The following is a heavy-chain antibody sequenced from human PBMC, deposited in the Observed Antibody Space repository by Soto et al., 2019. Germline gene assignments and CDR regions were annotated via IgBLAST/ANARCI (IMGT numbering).Heavy chain of an antibody. CDR2: IIPIFGTA. J-gene: IGHJ4*02. Sequence: QVQLVQSGAEVKKPGSSVKVSCKASGGTFSSYAISWVRQAPGQGLEWMGGIIPIFGTANYAQKFQGRVTITADKSTSTAYMELSSLRSENTDVYYYARANKPGYGKPIHYWGQGTLVTVSS. CDR3: ARANKPGYGKPIHY. V-gene: IGHV1-69*06. D-gene: IGHD5-18*01. CDR1: GGTFSSYA.